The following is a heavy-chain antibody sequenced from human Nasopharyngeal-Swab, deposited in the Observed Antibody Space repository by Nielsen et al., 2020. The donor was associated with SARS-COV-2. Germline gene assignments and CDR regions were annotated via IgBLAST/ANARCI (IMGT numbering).Heavy chain of an antibody. CDR2: INHSGST. J-gene: IGHJ5*02. V-gene: IGHV4-34*01. CDR3: ARGRDTRGRNWFDP. D-gene: IGHD3-22*01. CDR1: GASFSGSY. Sequence: SATLSLSSAFYGASFSGSYWCWSRQPPGKGLEWSGEINHSGSTNYIPSLKSRVTISVDTSKTQFYLKLSSVTTADTTVYYCARGRDTRGRNWFDPWGKGTLGTVSS.